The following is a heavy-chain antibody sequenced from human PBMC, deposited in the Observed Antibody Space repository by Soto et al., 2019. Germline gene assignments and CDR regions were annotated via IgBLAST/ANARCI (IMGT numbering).Heavy chain of an antibody. Sequence: QVQLQESGPGLVKPSGTLSLSCGVSGGSVSNNNWWSWVRQYPGNGLEWIGEIHHSGGTSYNPSLESRATVSVDKSKNELSLRLNYVTAADTAVYYCAKNSAYALGYWGQGIMVTVSS. V-gene: IGHV4-4*02. J-gene: IGHJ4*02. CDR3: AKNSAYALGY. D-gene: IGHD5-12*01. CDR2: IHHSGGT. CDR1: GGSVSNNNW.